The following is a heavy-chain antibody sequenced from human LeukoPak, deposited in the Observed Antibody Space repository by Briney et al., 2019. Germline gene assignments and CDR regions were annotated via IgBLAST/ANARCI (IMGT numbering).Heavy chain of an antibody. D-gene: IGHD2-2*01. J-gene: IGHJ4*02. CDR1: GFTFSSYA. CDR2: ISGIGGST. CDR3: AKDAPVNVVVVPAANS. V-gene: IGHV3-23*01. Sequence: GGSLRLSCAASGFTFSSYAMSWVRQAPGKALEWVSSISGIGGSTYYADSVKGRFTISRDNSKNTLYLQMNSLRAEDTAVYYCAKDAPVNVVVVPAANSWGQGTLVTVSS.